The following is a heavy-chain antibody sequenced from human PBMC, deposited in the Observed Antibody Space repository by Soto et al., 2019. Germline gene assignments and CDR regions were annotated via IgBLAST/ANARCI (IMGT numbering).Heavy chain of an antibody. J-gene: IGHJ1*01. V-gene: IGHV3-21*01. CDR2: ISSSSAYI. Sequence: EVQLVESGGGLVKPGGSLRLSCAASGFAFSTYSMNWVRQAPGKGLEWVSSISSSSAYIYYADSVKGRFTISRDNAKNSLYLQMNSLRAEDTAVYYCARDVGGHAEYFQHWGQGTLATVSS. CDR1: GFAFSTYS. CDR3: ARDVGGHAEYFQH. D-gene: IGHD3-16*01.